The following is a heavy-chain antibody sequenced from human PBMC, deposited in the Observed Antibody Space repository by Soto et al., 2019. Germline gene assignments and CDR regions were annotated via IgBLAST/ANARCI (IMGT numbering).Heavy chain of an antibody. V-gene: IGHV3-7*03. J-gene: IGHJ6*02. CDR3: GYDMDV. CDR2: IREDGSEK. Sequence: GGSLRVSCEASGFTFSTSWMSWVRPAPGKGLEWVANIREDGSEKHYVDSVKGRFTVSRDNAKNSLYLQMNSLRAEDTAVYYCGYDMDVWGQGTTVTVSS. CDR1: GFTFSTSW.